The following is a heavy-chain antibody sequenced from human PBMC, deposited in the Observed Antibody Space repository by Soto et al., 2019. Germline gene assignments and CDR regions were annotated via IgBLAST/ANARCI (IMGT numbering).Heavy chain of an antibody. CDR3: ARSSPIGAFDY. CDR1: GFTFSSYS. Sequence: GGSLRLSCAASGFTFSSYSMNWVRQAPGKGLEWVSSISSSSSSYIYYADSVKGRFTISRDNAKNSLYLQMNSLRAEDTAVYYCARSSPIGAFDYWGQGTLVTVSS. V-gene: IGHV3-21*01. CDR2: ISSSSSSYI. J-gene: IGHJ4*02.